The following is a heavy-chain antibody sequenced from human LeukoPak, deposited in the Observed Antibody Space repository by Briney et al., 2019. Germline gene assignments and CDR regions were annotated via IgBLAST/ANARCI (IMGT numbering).Heavy chain of an antibody. J-gene: IGHJ4*02. CDR3: VPLNWNPPGDFDR. V-gene: IGHV3-7*01. CDR1: GFNFDNFA. D-gene: IGHD1-20*01. Sequence: GGSLRLSCVVSGFNFDNFAMHWVRQPLGKGLEWVANIKDDGSDKYYVDSVKGRFTISKDNAKNSLFLQMNSLRVENTAVYYCVPLNWNPPGDFDRWGQGTLVTVSS. CDR2: IKDDGSDK.